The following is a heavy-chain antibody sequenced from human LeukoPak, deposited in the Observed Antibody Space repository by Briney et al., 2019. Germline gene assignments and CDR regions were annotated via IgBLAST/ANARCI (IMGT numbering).Heavy chain of an antibody. V-gene: IGHV3-7*01. D-gene: IGHD4-17*01. J-gene: IGHJ4*02. CDR3: ARGLFGDYSAFDY. CDR2: IKQDVSDI. CDR1: EFTFSNYW. Sequence: GGSLRLSCAASEFTFSNYWMSWVRQAPGKGLEWVANIKQDVSDIYYVDSVKGRFTISRENAKNSLYLQMNSLRVEDTAVYYCARGLFGDYSAFDYWGQGTLVTVSS.